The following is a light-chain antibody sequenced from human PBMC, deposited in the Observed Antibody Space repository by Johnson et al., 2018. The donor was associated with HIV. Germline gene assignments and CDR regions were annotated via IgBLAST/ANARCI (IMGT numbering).Light chain of an antibody. J-gene: IGLJ1*01. CDR3: GTWDSSLSAHFV. CDR1: TSKIENNY. Sequence: QSVLTQPPSVSAAPGQKVTISCSGNTSKIENNYVSWYQQFPERAPKLLIYENNKRPSGIPDRFSGSKSGTSATLGITGLQTGDEADYYCGTWDSSLSAHFVFVTGTRVTV. V-gene: IGLV1-51*02. CDR2: ENN.